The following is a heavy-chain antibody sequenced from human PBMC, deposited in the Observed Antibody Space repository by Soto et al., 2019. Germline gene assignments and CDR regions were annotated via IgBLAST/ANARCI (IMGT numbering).Heavy chain of an antibody. J-gene: IGHJ4*02. CDR3: ARPDSSSWAVPFGS. V-gene: IGHV4-39*01. D-gene: IGHD6-13*01. CDR2: SSYTGNT. CDR1: GTSITSGNYY. Sequence: SETLSLTCTVSGTSITSGNYYWGWIRQPPGKGLQWIGSSSYTGNTYFNPSLRSRVTISFDTSKNQFSLRLTSVTASDTIVYYCARPDSSSWAVPFGSWGQGTLVTVST.